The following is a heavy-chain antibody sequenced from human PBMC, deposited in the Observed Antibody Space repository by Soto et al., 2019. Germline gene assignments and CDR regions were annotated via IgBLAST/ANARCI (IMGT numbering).Heavy chain of an antibody. CDR2: IYYSGST. D-gene: IGHD6-25*01. J-gene: IGHJ4*02. CDR1: GGSMSSGGYY. V-gene: IGHV4-31*03. Sequence: PSETLSLTCTVSGGSMSSGGYYWSWIRQHPGKGLEWIGYIYYSGSTYYNPSLKSRVTISVDTSKNQFSLKLSSVTAADTAVYYCAREISETPAYFDYWGQGTLVTVSS. CDR3: AREISETPAYFDY.